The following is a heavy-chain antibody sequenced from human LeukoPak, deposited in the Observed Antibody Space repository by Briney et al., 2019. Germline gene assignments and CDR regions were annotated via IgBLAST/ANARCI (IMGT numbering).Heavy chain of an antibody. CDR1: GLTFSSYG. J-gene: IGHJ6*02. Sequence: PGGSLRLSCAASGLTFSSYGMHWVRQAPGKGLEWVAVISYDGSNKYYADSVKGRFTISRDNSKNTLYLQMNSLRAEDTAVYYCAKVFRLSRSAGGYYGMDVWGQGTTVTVSS. CDR2: ISYDGSNK. CDR3: AKVFRLSRSAGGYYGMDV. V-gene: IGHV3-30*18. D-gene: IGHD3-10*01.